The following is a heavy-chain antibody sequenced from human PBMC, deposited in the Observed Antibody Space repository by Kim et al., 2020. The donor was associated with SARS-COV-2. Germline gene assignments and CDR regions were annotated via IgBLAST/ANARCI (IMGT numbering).Heavy chain of an antibody. V-gene: IGHV4-59*13. D-gene: IGHD3-22*01. CDR2: ISYSGST. CDR1: GASITNYY. Sequence: SETLSLTCSVSGASITNYYWSWIRQPPGKGLEWIGYISYSGSTNYNPSLRSRVTISLDTSKNQFSLKLTSVTAADTAVYYCAEGSSGYAYWGQGTLVTVS. J-gene: IGHJ4*02. CDR3: AEGSSGYAY.